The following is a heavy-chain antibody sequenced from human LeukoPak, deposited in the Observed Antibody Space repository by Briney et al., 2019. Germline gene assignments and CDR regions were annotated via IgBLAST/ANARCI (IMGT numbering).Heavy chain of an antibody. Sequence: GGSLRLSCAASRFTFNDYGMSWVRQAPGKGLEWVSVIYSGGSTYYADSVKGRFTISRDNSKNTLYLQMNSLRAEDTAVYYCARDHRSDYLGVWGKGTTVTISS. J-gene: IGHJ6*03. CDR3: ARDHRSDYLGV. V-gene: IGHV3-66*01. CDR2: IYSGGST. CDR1: RFTFNDYG. D-gene: IGHD1-14*01.